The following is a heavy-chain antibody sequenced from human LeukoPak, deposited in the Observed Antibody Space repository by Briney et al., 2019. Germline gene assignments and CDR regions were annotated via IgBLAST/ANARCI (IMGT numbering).Heavy chain of an antibody. J-gene: IGHJ4*02. CDR2: INHEGTEK. CDR3: ATGGHYYGD. D-gene: IGHD3-10*01. V-gene: IGHV3-7*05. Sequence: PGGSLRLSCAASGFTFSRTWMSWLRQAPGKGLEWVAYINHEGTEKDYMDPVKGRFTISRDNAQNSLFLQMNSLRAEDTAIYYCATGGHYYGDWGQGTLVTVSS. CDR1: GFTFSRTW.